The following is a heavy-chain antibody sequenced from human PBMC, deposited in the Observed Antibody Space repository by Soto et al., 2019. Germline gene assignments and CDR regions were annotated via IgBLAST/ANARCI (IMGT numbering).Heavy chain of an antibody. CDR1: GFTFSSYA. Sequence: QVQLVESGGGVVQPGRSLRLSCAASGFTFSSYAMHWVRQAPGKGLEWVAVISYDGSNKYYADSVKGRFTISRDNSKNTLYLQMNSLRAEDTAVYYCASKGDVDYWGQGTLVTGSS. D-gene: IGHD1-26*01. J-gene: IGHJ4*02. CDR3: ASKGDVDY. CDR2: ISYDGSNK. V-gene: IGHV3-30-3*01.